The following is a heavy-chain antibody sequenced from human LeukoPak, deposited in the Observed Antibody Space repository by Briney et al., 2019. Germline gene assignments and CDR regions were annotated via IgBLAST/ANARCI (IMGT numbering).Heavy chain of an antibody. J-gene: IGHJ3*02. CDR2: IIPVFGTT. V-gene: IGHV1-69*06. D-gene: IGHD3-10*01. CDR1: GGTFSTYA. Sequence: PAASVKVSCKASGGTFSTYAISWVRQAPGQGLEWMGGIIPVFGTTNYAQKFQGRVTITADTSTNTAFMELRTLKSEDTAIYYCARGYGSGWQADIWGQGTMVTVSS. CDR3: ARGYGSGWQADI.